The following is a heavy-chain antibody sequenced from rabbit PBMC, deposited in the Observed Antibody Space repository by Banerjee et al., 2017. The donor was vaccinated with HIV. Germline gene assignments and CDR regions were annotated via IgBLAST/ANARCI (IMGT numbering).Heavy chain of an antibody. CDR2: INSNTGNT. CDR3: ASSYIGYGDVFNL. D-gene: IGHD1-1*01. Sequence: QSLEESGGDLVKPGASLTLTCTASGFSFNNNYVMCWVRQAPGKGLEWIACINSNTGNTVYASWAKGPFTISKTSSTTVTLQMTSLTAADTATYFCASSYIGYGDVFNLWGPGTLVTVS. CDR1: GFSFNNNYV. J-gene: IGHJ4*01. V-gene: IGHV1S40*01.